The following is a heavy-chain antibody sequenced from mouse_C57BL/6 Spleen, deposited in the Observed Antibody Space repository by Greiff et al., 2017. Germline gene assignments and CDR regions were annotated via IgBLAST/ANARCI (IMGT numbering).Heavy chain of an antibody. CDR2: IDPNSGGT. J-gene: IGHJ2*01. CDR1: GYTFTSYW. D-gene: IGHD1-1*01. CDR3: ARKRDYYGSSGFDY. Sequence: VQLQQPGAELVKPGASVKLSCKASGYTFTSYWMHWVKQRPGRGLEWIGRIDPNSGGTKYNEKFKSKATLTVDKPSSTAYMQLSSLTSEDSAVYYCARKRDYYGSSGFDYWGQGTTLTVSS. V-gene: IGHV1-72*01.